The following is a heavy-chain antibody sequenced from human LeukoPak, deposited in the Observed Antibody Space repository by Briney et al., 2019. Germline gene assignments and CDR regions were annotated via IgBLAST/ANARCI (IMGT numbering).Heavy chain of an antibody. CDR2: ISAGSLTI. Sequence: GGSLRLSCVASGFRLSNYGMNWVRQAPGKGLEWLSYISAGSLTIYYADSVRGRFSISRDNAENSLYLQVNSLRAEDTAVYYCAKKSVGLYPFDYWGQGTLVTVSS. D-gene: IGHD3-16*01. CDR1: GFRLSNYG. V-gene: IGHV3-48*01. J-gene: IGHJ4*02. CDR3: AKKSVGLYPFDY.